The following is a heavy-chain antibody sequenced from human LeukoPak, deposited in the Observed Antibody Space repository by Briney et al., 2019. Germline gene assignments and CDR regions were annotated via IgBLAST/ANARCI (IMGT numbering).Heavy chain of an antibody. V-gene: IGHV3-7*01. Sequence: GGSLRLSCAASGFTFSSYAMHWVRQAPGKGLEWVANIKQDGSEKYYVDSVKGRFTISRDNAKNSLYLQMNSLRAEDTAVYYCARARITIFGVVIMAYSDYWGQGTLVTVSS. J-gene: IGHJ4*02. CDR2: IKQDGSEK. CDR1: GFTFSSYA. D-gene: IGHD3-3*01. CDR3: ARARITIFGVVIMAYSDY.